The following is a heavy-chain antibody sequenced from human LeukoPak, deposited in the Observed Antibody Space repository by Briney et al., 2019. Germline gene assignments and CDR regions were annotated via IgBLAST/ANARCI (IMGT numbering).Heavy chain of an antibody. V-gene: IGHV3-9*01. CDR2: ISGNRDKI. CDR1: GFTFDEYA. J-gene: IGHJ4*02. D-gene: IGHD3-10*01. CDR3: AKSPGSWAHDY. Sequence: GGSPRLSCATSGFTFDEYAMHWVRQPPGKGLEWVAGISGNRDKIGYADSVKGRFTISRDNSKNIVFLQMNSLRAEDTAVYSCAKSPGSWAHDYWGQGTLVTVSS.